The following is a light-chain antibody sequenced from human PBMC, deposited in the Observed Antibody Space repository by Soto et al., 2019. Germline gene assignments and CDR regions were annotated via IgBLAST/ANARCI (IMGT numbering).Light chain of an antibody. Sequence: IYTWLAWYQQKPGKAPKLLIYEASSLDVGVPSRFSGSGSGTEFTLTISSLQLEDFATYYCQQYSTFWTFGQGTKV. CDR1: IYTW. CDR2: EAS. CDR3: QQYSTFWT. V-gene: IGKV1-5*03. J-gene: IGKJ1*01.